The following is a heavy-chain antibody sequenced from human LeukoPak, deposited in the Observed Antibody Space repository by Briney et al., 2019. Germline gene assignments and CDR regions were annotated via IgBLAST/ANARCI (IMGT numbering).Heavy chain of an antibody. CDR2: IYYSGST. D-gene: IGHD3-3*01. CDR1: GGSIRSYY. CDR3: ARGGYDPTYYMDV. J-gene: IGHJ6*03. V-gene: IGHV4-59*01. Sequence: PSETLSLTCTVSGGSIRSYYWSWIRQPPGKGLEWIGYIYYSGSTNYNPSLKSRVTISVDTSKNQFSLKLSSVTAADTAVYYCARGGYDPTYYMDVWGKGTTVTVSS.